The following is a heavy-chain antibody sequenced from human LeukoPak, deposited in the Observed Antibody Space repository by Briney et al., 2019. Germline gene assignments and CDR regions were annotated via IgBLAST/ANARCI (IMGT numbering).Heavy chain of an antibody. CDR2: IYYSGST. CDR1: GGSISSGGYY. J-gene: IGHJ4*02. D-gene: IGHD5-24*01. CDR3: ARVIGDGYNTNYFDY. Sequence: ASQTLSLTCTVSGGSISSGGYYWSWIRQHPGKGLEWIGYIYYSGSTYYNPSLKSRVTISVDTSKNQFSLKLSSVTAADTAVYYCARVIGDGYNTNYFDYWGQGTLVTVS. V-gene: IGHV4-31*03.